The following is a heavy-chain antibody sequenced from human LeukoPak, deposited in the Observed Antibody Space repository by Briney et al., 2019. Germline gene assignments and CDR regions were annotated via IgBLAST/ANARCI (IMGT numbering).Heavy chain of an antibody. D-gene: IGHD2-15*01. V-gene: IGHV4-39*01. CDR2: IYSSGST. CDR3: ARGYCTGGNCYSPPDY. J-gene: IGHJ4*02. Sequence: SETLSLTCTVSGGSISSSRSYWGWIPQPPGKGLEWIGTIYSSGSTYYSPPLKSRVTISVDTSKNQFSLGLSSVTAADTAVYYCARGYCTGGNCYSPPDYWGQGILVTVSS. CDR1: GGSISSSRSY.